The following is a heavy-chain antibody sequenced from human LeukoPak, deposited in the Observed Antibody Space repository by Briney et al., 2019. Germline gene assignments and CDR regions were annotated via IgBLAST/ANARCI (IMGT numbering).Heavy chain of an antibody. CDR1: GYTFTSYG. CDR3: AKGRGIAAAAPFGY. D-gene: IGHD6-13*01. Sequence: ASVKVSCKASGYTFTSYGISWVRQAPGQGLEWMGWISAYNGNTNYAQKLQGRVTMTTDTSTSTAYMELRSLRAEDTAVYYCAKGRGIAAAAPFGYWGQGTLVTVSS. J-gene: IGHJ4*02. CDR2: ISAYNGNT. V-gene: IGHV1-18*01.